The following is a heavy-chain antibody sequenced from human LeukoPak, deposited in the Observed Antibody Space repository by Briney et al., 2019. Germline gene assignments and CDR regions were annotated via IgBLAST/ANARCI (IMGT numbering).Heavy chain of an antibody. CDR1: GFTFSDSW. Sequence: GGSLRLSCAASGFTFSDSWMHWVRQVPGKGLVSVSLIRSDGSVSYYADSVKGRFTISRDNAKNTLYLQMNSLRAEDTAIYYCATYRQVLLPFESWGQGTLVTVSS. D-gene: IGHD2-8*02. CDR2: IRSDGSVS. V-gene: IGHV3-74*01. J-gene: IGHJ4*02. CDR3: ATYRQVLLPFES.